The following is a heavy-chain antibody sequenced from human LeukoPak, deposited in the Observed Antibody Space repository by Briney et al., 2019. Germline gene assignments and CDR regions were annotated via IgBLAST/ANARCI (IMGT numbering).Heavy chain of an antibody. J-gene: IGHJ4*02. V-gene: IGHV3-21*01. CDR1: GSTFSSYS. CDR3: ARKEGGWLVPLVSGSPIDY. CDR2: ISSSSSYI. Sequence: QPGGSLRLSCAASGSTFSSYSMNWVRQAPGKGLEWVSSISSSSSYIYYADSVKGRFTISRDNAKNSLYLQMNSLRAEDTAVYYCARKEGGWLVPLVSGSPIDYWGQGTLVTVSS. D-gene: IGHD6-19*01.